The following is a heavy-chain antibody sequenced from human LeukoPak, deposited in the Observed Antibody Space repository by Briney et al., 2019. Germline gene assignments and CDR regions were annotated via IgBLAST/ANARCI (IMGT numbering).Heavy chain of an antibody. J-gene: IGHJ6*04. V-gene: IGHV3-11*06. CDR3: AELGITMIGGV. Sequence: GGSLRLSCAASGFTFSDYNMRWIRQAPGKGLEWVSSISSSSSYIYYADSVKGRFTISRDNAKNSLYLQMNSLRAEDTAVYYCAELGITMIGGVWGKGTTVTISS. D-gene: IGHD3-10*02. CDR2: ISSSSSYI. CDR1: GFTFSDYN.